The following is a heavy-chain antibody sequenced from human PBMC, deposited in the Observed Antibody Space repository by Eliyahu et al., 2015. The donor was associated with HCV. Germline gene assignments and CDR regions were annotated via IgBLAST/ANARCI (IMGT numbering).Heavy chain of an antibody. D-gene: IGHD3-3*01. CDR3: ARLGSITIFGDLARGMDV. V-gene: IGHV1-2*02. CDR1: GYTFTGYY. Sequence: QVQLVQSGAEVKKPGXSVXVSCKASGYTFTGYYMHWVRQAPGQGLEWMGWINPNSGGTNYAQKFQGRVTMTRDTSISTAYMELSRLRSDDTAVYYCARLGSITIFGDLARGMDVWGQGTTVTVSS. CDR2: INPNSGGT. J-gene: IGHJ6*02.